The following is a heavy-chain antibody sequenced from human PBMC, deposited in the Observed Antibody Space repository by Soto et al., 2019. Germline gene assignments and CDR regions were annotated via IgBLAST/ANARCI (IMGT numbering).Heavy chain of an antibody. D-gene: IGHD6-13*01. J-gene: IGHJ5*02. CDR1: GGSISSGAYY. CDR2: ISHRGTA. V-gene: IGHV4-31*03. CDR3: ARGPRSGTRCFER. Sequence: SQTLSLTCTVSGGSISSGAYYWGWIRQHPGKGLEWIGYISHRGTAYYTPSLKSRVSLSVDPSKSQFSLYVTSLTAADTAVYYWARGPRSGTRCFERLGPGTLGAVSS.